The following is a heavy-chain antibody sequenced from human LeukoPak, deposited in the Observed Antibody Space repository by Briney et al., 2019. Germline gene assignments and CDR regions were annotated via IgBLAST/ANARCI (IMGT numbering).Heavy chain of an antibody. CDR2: INWKGGST. V-gene: IGHV3-20*04. CDR1: GFTFDDYG. Sequence: GGSLRLSCAASGFTFDDYGMSWVRQAPGRGLEWVSGINWKGGSTGYADSVECRFTRLRDNAKNSLYLQMNNLRVEDTALYYCARDLTRIAAVQPPEFDYRGQGTLVTVSS. J-gene: IGHJ4*02. CDR3: ARDLTRIAAVQPPEFDY. D-gene: IGHD6-13*01.